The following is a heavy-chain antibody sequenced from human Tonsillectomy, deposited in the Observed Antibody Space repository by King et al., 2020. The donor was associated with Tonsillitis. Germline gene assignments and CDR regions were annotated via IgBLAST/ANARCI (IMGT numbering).Heavy chain of an antibody. J-gene: IGHJ4*02. CDR3: ARSGAYEILTGYYRDIDY. D-gene: IGHD3-9*01. V-gene: IGHV1-8*02. CDR1: GFTFTSYD. Sequence: VQLVQSGAEVKKPGASVKVSCKASGFTFTSYDVNWVRQATGPGLEWMGWMNPNSGKTGYAQKFQGRVTMTRNTSISTAYMELSSLRSDDTAVYYCARSGAYEILTGYYRDIDYWGQGTLVTVSS. CDR2: MNPNSGKT.